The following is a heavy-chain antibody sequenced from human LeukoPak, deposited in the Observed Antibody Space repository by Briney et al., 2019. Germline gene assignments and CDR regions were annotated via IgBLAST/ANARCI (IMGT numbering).Heavy chain of an antibody. CDR3: ARGGLSAAMAPY. CDR1: GGSISSGGYY. J-gene: IGHJ4*02. Sequence: KPSETLSLTCTVAGGSISSGGYYWSWIRQHPGKGLEWIGYIYYSGSTYYNPSLKSRVTISVDTSKNQFSLKLSSVTAADTAVYYCARGGLSAAMAPYWGQGTLVTVSS. CDR2: IYYSGST. D-gene: IGHD5-18*01. V-gene: IGHV4-31*03.